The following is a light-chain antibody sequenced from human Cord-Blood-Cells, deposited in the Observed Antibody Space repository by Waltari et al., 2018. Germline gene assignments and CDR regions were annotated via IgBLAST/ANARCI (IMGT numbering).Light chain of an antibody. J-gene: IGLJ3*02. Sequence: QSALTQPASVSGSPGQSITISCTGTGSDAGGQNFLSCYQQHPGKAPQPKNDDVSNRPSGVSNRFSGSKSGNTASLSSSGLQAEDEADYYCSSYTSSSTLEVFGGGTKLTVL. CDR2: DVS. CDR1: GSDAGGQNF. CDR3: SSYTSSSTLEV. V-gene: IGLV2-14*01.